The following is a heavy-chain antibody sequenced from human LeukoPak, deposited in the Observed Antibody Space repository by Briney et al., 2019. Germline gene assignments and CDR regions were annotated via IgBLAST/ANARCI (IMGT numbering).Heavy chain of an antibody. CDR1: GFTFSSYG. CDR2: ISYDRSNK. D-gene: IGHD5-24*01. V-gene: IGHV3-30*18. J-gene: IGHJ6*02. Sequence: PGRSLRLSCAASGFTFSSYGMHWVRQAPGKGLVWVAVISYDRSNKYYADSVKGRFTISRDNSKNTLYLQMNSLRAEDTAVYYCAKEPSIRDGYNLWVVYNHYGMDVWGQGTTVTVSS. CDR3: AKEPSIRDGYNLWVVYNHYGMDV.